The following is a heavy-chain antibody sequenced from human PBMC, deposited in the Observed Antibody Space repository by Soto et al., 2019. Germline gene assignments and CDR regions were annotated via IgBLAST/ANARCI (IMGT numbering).Heavy chain of an antibody. CDR1: GGSISSGGYY. CDR2: IYYSGST. D-gene: IGHD2-21*02. Sequence: SETLSLTCTVSGGSISSGGYYWSWIRQHPGKGLEWIGYIYYSGSTYYNPSLKSRVTISVDTSKNQFSLKLSSVTAADTAVYYCARGGNSVGRVDYWGQGTLVTVSS. J-gene: IGHJ4*02. CDR3: ARGGNSVGRVDY. V-gene: IGHV4-31*03.